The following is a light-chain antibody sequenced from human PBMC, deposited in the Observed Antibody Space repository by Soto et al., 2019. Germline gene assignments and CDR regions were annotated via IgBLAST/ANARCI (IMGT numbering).Light chain of an antibody. V-gene: IGKV1-39*01. CDR3: QQSYSTRWT. Sequence: DIQMTQSPSSLSASVGDRVTITCRASQSISSYLNLYQQKPGKAPKLLIYAASSLQSGVPSRFSGSGSGTDFTLTISSLQPEDFATYYCQQSYSTRWTFGQGTKV. CDR2: AAS. CDR1: QSISSY. J-gene: IGKJ1*01.